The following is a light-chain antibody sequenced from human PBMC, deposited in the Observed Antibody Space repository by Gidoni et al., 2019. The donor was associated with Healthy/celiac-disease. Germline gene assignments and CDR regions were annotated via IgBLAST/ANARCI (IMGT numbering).Light chain of an antibody. CDR3: QQYNNWPVT. CDR1: QSVSSY. CDR2: GAS. J-gene: IGKJ1*01. Sequence: MTQSPSTLSVAPGASATLPCRASQSVSSYLAWYQQKPGQAPRLLIYGASTRATGVPARFSGSGSGTDFTLTISSLQSEDFAVYYCQQYNNWPVTFGQGTKVEIK. V-gene: IGKV3-15*01.